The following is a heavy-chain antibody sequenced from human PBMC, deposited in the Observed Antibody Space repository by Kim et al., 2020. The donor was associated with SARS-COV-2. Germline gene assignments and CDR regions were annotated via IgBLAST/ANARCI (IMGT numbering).Heavy chain of an antibody. J-gene: IGHJ4*02. CDR3: ASFSETYFAFDY. CDR2: T. Sequence: TTYNPSLKSRVTISVATSKNQFSLKMSSVTAADTAVYFCASFSETYFAFDYWGQGTLVTVSS. D-gene: IGHD1-26*01. V-gene: IGHV4-59*01.